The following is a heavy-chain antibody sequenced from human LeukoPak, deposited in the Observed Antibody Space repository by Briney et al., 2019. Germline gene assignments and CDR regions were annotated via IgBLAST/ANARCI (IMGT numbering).Heavy chain of an antibody. D-gene: IGHD1-26*01. V-gene: IGHV3-21*01. CDR3: ARDHRGSYTGGDAFDI. Sequence: GGSLRLSCAASGFTFSSYSMNWVRQAPGKGLEWVSSISSSSYIYYADSVKGRFTISRDNAKNSLYLQMNSLRAEDTAVYYCARDHRGSYTGGDAFDIWGQGTMVTVSS. CDR1: GFTFSSYS. J-gene: IGHJ3*02. CDR2: ISSSSYI.